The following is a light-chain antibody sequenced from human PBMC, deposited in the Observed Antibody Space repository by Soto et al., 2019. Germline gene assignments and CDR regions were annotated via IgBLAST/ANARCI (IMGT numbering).Light chain of an antibody. J-gene: IGKJ3*01. V-gene: IGKV1-39*01. CDR1: QNINTY. CDR2: DAA. CDR3: QQTSSDPFT. Sequence: DIQMTQSPYSLSAAVGDRVTIACRASQNINTYLNWYQQKPGKAPKLLMFDAASLQSGVPSRFSGSGSRTDFTLPITSLQPEDFSTYYCQQTSSDPFTFGPGTKVDIK.